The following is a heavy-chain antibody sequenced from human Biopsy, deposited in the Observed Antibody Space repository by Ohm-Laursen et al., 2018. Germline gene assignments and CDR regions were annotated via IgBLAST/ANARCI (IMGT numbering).Heavy chain of an antibody. J-gene: IGHJ5*01. V-gene: IGHV1-46*01. CDR3: AKGGHKAWLDS. CDR2: INPSGGST. Sequence: GASVTVSCKASGYSFTSYYMHWVRQAPGQGLEWMGIINPSGGSTDYAQKFQGRVTMTRDTSTSTVYMELISLRSDDTAVYYCAKGGHKAWLDSWGQGALVTVSS. D-gene: IGHD1-26*01. CDR1: GYSFTSYY.